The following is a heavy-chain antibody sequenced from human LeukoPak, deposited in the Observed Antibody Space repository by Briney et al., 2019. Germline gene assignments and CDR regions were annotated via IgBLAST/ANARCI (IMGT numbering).Heavy chain of an antibody. J-gene: IGHJ4*02. Sequence: GGSLRLSCAASGLTFDDYAMHWVRQAPGKGLEWVSLISWEGDTTYYADSVRGRFTISRDNSENSLYLQMNSLTADDTAFYYCTRDTDYGSATNYFDHWGQGTLVSVSS. CDR2: ISWEGDTT. CDR1: GLTFDDYA. D-gene: IGHD3-10*01. CDR3: TRDTDYGSATNYFDH. V-gene: IGHV3-43D*04.